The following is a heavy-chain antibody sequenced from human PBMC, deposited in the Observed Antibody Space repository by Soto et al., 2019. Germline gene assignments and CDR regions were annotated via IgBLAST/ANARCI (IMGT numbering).Heavy chain of an antibody. J-gene: IGHJ6*03. CDR1: GYTFTSYD. Sequence: ASVKVSCKASGYTFTSYDINWVRQATGQGLEWMGWMNPNSGNTGYARKFQGRVTMTRNTSISTAYMELSSLRSEDTAVYYCARGFLVRGYYYMDVWGKGTTVTVSS. CDR2: MNPNSGNT. D-gene: IGHD3-10*01. V-gene: IGHV1-8*01. CDR3: ARGFLVRGYYYMDV.